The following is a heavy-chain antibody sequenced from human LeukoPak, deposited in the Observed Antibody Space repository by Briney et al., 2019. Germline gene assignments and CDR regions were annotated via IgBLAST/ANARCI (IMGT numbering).Heavy chain of an antibody. Sequence: SETLSLTCTVSGSSIYSGDYYWSWIRQPPGKGLEWIGYIYYSGSTFYNPSLKSRVTISVDTSKNQFSLKLSSVTAADTAVYYCAREGVAGVVTGVDYWGQGTLVTVSS. CDR3: AREGVAGVVTGVDY. D-gene: IGHD3-3*01. V-gene: IGHV4-30-4*01. CDR1: GSSIYSGDYY. CDR2: IYYSGST. J-gene: IGHJ4*02.